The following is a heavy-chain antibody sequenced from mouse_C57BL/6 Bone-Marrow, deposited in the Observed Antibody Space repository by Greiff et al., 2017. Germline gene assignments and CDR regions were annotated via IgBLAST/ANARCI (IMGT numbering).Heavy chain of an antibody. J-gene: IGHJ2*01. V-gene: IGHV1-82*01. CDR1: GYAFSSSW. Sequence: VQLVESGPELVKPGASVKISCKASGYAFSSSWMNWVKQRPGKGLEWIGRIYPGDGDTNYNGKFKGKVTLTADKSSSTAYMQRSSLTSEDSAVCFCARERLAGFDYRGQGTTLTVSS. D-gene: IGHD2-13*01. CDR2: IYPGDGDT. CDR3: ARERLAGFDY.